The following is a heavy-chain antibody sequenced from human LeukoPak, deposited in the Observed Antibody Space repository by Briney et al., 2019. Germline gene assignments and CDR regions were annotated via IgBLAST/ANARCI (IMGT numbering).Heavy chain of an antibody. CDR3: ARGGRYSSSWYYFDY. J-gene: IGHJ4*02. V-gene: IGHV3-33*01. D-gene: IGHD6-13*01. CDR1: GFTFSSYG. Sequence: GGSLRPSCAASGFTFSSYGMHWVRQAPGKGLEWVAVIWYDGSNKYYADSVKGRFTISRDNSKNTLYLQMNSLRAEDTAVYYCARGGRYSSSWYYFDYWGQGTLVTVSS. CDR2: IWYDGSNK.